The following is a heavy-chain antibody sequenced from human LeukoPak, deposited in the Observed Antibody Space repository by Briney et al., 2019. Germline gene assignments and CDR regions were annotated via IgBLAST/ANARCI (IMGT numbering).Heavy chain of an antibody. D-gene: IGHD5-18*01. V-gene: IGHV1-2*02. CDR1: GYTFTGYY. CDR2: INPNSGGT. Sequence: ASVKVSCKASGYTFTGYYMHWVRQAPGQGLEWMGWINPNSGGTNYAQKFQGRVTMIRDTSISTAYMELSRLRSDDTAVYYCATTRKVDTAMGNYYYYYYMDVWGKGTTVTVSS. J-gene: IGHJ6*03. CDR3: ATTRKVDTAMGNYYYYYYMDV.